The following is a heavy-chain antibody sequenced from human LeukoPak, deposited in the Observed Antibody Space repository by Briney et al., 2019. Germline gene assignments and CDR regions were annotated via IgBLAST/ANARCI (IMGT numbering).Heavy chain of an antibody. CDR2: IWYDGSNK. CDR1: GFTFSSYG. V-gene: IGHV3-33*01. J-gene: IGHJ3*02. D-gene: IGHD3-22*01. Sequence: GGSLRLSCAASGFTFSSYGMHWVRQAPGKGLEWVAVIWYDGSNKYYADSVKGRFTISRDNSKNTLYLQMNSLRAEDTAVYYCARDWRYYDSSGYHDAFDIWGQGTMVTVSS. CDR3: ARDWRYYDSSGYHDAFDI.